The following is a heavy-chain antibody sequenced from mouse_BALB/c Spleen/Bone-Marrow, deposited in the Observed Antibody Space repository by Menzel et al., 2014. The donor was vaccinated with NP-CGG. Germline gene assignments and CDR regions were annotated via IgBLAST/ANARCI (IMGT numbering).Heavy chain of an antibody. Sequence: VQLKQSGAELVKPGASVKSSCTASGFNIKDTYMHWVKQRPEQGLEWIGRIDPANGNTKYDPKFQGKATITADTSSNTAYLQLSSLTSEDTAVYYCARSGDYGSSLAYWGQGTLVTVSA. D-gene: IGHD1-1*01. CDR1: GFNIKDTY. CDR3: ARSGDYGSSLAY. J-gene: IGHJ3*01. CDR2: IDPANGNT. V-gene: IGHV14-3*02.